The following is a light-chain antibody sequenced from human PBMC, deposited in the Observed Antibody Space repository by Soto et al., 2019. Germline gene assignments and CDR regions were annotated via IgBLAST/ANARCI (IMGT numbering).Light chain of an antibody. V-gene: IGLV2-14*01. CDR2: EVS. CDR1: SSDVGGYNY. Sequence: QSVLTQPASVSGSPGQSITISCTGTSSDVGGYNYVSWYQQHPGKAPKLIITEVSNRPSGVSNRFSGSKSGNTASLTISGLQAEDEADYYCSSYISSSTFVVFGGGTKLTVL. CDR3: SSYISSSTFVV. J-gene: IGLJ2*01.